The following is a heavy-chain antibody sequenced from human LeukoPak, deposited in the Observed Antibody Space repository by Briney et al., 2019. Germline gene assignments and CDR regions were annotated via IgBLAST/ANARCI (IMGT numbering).Heavy chain of an antibody. CDR3: ARLDRERIMITFGGVGWFDP. CDR1: GGSISSYY. J-gene: IGHJ5*02. CDR2: IYYSGST. D-gene: IGHD3-16*01. V-gene: IGHV4-59*01. Sequence: SETLSLTCTVSGGSISSYYWIWLRQPPGQGLEWIGYIYYSGSTNYNPSLKSRATISVDTSKNQFSLKLSSVTAADTAVYYCARLDRERIMITFGGVGWFDPWGQGTLVTVSS.